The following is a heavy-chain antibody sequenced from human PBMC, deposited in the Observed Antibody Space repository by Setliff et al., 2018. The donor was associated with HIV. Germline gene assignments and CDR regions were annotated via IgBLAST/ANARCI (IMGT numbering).Heavy chain of an antibody. J-gene: IGHJ6*03. V-gene: IGHV4-59*08. CDR3: ARRTAPPSGFYSHYYLDV. D-gene: IGHD6-6*01. CDR1: GGSISSYY. CDR2: IYYNGNT. Sequence: SETLSLTCTVSGGSISSYYWSWIRQPPGKGLEWIGYIYYNGNTNYNPSLKSRVIISVDTTTNQVSLQVNSVTAADTAVYYCARRTAPPSGFYSHYYLDVWGKGTTVTVSS.